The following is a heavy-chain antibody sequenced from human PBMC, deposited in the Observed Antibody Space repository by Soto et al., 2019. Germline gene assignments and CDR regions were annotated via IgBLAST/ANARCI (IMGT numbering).Heavy chain of an antibody. Sequence: ASVKVSCQASGYTFTSYCISWVRQAPAQGLEWMGWISAYNGNTNYAQKLQGRVTMTTDTSTSTAYMELRSLRSDDTAVYYCARDGGADIVVVPAATGRSYYYYYGMDVWGQGTTVTVSS. V-gene: IGHV1-18*01. CDR3: ARDGGADIVVVPAATGRSYYYYYGMDV. D-gene: IGHD2-2*01. J-gene: IGHJ6*02. CDR2: ISAYNGNT. CDR1: GYTFTSYC.